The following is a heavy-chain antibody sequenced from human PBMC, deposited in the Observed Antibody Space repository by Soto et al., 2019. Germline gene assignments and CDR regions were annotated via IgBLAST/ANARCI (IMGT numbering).Heavy chain of an antibody. CDR2: INGDGSDI. D-gene: IGHD4-17*01. CDR3: ARDQTTGDWFDA. J-gene: IGHJ5*02. CDR1: GFTFSTYA. Sequence: GGSLRLSCAASGFTFSTYAMSWVRQAPGKGLEWVSRINGDGSDIKYADSVKGRFTISRDNAKNTVYLQMNSLRADDTAVYYCARDQTTGDWFDAWGQGALVTVSS. V-gene: IGHV3-74*03.